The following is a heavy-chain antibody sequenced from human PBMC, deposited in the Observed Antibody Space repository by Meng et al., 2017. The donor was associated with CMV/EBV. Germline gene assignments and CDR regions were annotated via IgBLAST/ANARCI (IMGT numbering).Heavy chain of an antibody. D-gene: IGHD5-12*01. CDR2: IYPGDSDT. CDR3: ARHGGIYSGYDNNWFDP. J-gene: IGHJ5*02. CDR1: GYSFTSYW. V-gene: IGHV5-51*07. Sequence: GESLKISSKGSGYSFTSYWIGWVHQMPGKGLEWMGIIYPGDSDTRYSPSFQGQVTISADKSISTAYLQWSSLKASDTAMYYCARHGGIYSGYDNNWFDPWGQGTLVTVSS.